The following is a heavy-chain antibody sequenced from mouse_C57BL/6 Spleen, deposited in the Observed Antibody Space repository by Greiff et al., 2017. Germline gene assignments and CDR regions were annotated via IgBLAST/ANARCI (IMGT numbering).Heavy chain of an antibody. Sequence: EVQLQQSGPELVQPGASVKISCKASGYTFTDYYMNWVKQSPGKSLEWIGEINPNNGGTSYNQKFKGKATLTVDKSSSTAYMELRSLTSEDSAVYYCARHLGRYFDVWGTGTTVTVSS. J-gene: IGHJ1*03. CDR2: INPNNGGT. D-gene: IGHD4-1*01. CDR3: ARHLGRYFDV. CDR1: GYTFTDYY. V-gene: IGHV1-26*01.